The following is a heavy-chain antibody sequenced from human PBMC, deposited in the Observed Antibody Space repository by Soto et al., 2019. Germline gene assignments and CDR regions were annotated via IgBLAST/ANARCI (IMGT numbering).Heavy chain of an antibody. V-gene: IGHV3-21*01. J-gene: IGHJ4*02. D-gene: IGHD2-21*01. CDR3: ARVSVEMATIHFDY. Sequence: GGSLRLSCAASGFTFSSYSMNWVRQAPGKGLEWVSSISSSSSYIYYADSVKGRFTTTRDNAKNSLYLQMNSLRAEDTAVYYCARVSVEMATIHFDYWGQGTLVTVSS. CDR2: ISSSSSYI. CDR1: GFTFSSYS.